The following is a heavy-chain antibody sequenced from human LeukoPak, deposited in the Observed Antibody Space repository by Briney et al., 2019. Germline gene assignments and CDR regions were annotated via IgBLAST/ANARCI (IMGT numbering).Heavy chain of an antibody. V-gene: IGHV3-21*01. Sequence: GGSLRLPCAASGFTFSSYSMNWVRQAPGKGLEWVSSISNSSSYIYYADSVKGRFTISRDNAKNSLYLQMNSLRAEDTAVYYCARVYRGSHFDYWGQGTLVTVSS. J-gene: IGHJ4*02. CDR1: GFTFSSYS. CDR2: ISNSSSYI. D-gene: IGHD1-26*01. CDR3: ARVYRGSHFDY.